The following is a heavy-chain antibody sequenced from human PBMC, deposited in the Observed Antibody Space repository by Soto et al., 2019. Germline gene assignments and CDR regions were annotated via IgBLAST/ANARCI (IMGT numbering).Heavy chain of an antibody. CDR3: ARDLLLFGEVFGAFGI. D-gene: IGHD3-10*01. J-gene: IGHJ3*02. CDR2: ERKSVVYG. CDR1: GFTISGYS. V-gene: IGHV3-30*01. Sequence: PGGSLRLSCAASGFTISGYSMHWVRQVPGKGQGLRSQERKSVVYGKSVDLGGRRITNNRDNSKNTLYLQMNSLRAEDTAVYYCARDLLLFGEVFGAFGIWGQGT.